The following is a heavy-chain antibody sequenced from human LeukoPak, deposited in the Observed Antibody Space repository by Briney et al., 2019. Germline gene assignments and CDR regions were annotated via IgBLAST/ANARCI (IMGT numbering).Heavy chain of an antibody. CDR1: GFTVSSNY. CDR2: IYSGGST. V-gene: IGHV3-53*01. D-gene: IGHD5-18*01. Sequence: GGSLRLSCTASGFTVSSNYMSWVRQAPGKGLEWVSVIYSGGSTYYADSVKGRFTISRDNSKNTLYLQMNSLRAEDTAVYYCAREVRYSYGYYFDYWGQGTLVTVSS. J-gene: IGHJ4*02. CDR3: AREVRYSYGYYFDY.